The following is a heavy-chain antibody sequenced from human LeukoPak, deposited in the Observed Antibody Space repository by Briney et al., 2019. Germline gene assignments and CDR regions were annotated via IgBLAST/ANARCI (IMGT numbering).Heavy chain of an antibody. CDR3: ARGVRFFHYGMDV. CDR1: GGSINSYY. D-gene: IGHD3-3*01. V-gene: IGHV4-59*01. J-gene: IGHJ6*04. Sequence: PSETLSLTCIVSGGSINSYYWSWIRQPPGKGLEWIGYIYYSGSTNYNPSFKSRVTISADTSKNQFSLKLSSVTAADTAVYYCARGVRFFHYGMDVWGTGTTVTVSS. CDR2: IYYSGST.